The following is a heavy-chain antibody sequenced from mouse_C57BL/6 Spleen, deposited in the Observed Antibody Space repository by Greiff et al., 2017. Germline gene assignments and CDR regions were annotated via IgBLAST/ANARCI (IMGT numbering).Heavy chain of an antibody. CDR1: GYTFTNYY. Sequence: VQLQQSGPELVKPGASVKISCKASGYTFTNYYMNWVKQSPGKSLEWIGDINPNNGGTSSNQKFKGKATLTVANSSSTAYMEPRDMTSEDSAVFYCARVSFSNGDDWGQGTTLTVSS. D-gene: IGHD2-5*01. CDR3: ARVSFSNGDD. J-gene: IGHJ2*01. CDR2: INPNNGGT. V-gene: IGHV1-26*01.